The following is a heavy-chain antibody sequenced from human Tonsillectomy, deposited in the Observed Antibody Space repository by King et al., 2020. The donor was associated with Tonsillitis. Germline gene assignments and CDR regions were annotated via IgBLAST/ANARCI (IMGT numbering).Heavy chain of an antibody. CDR2: IRYDGSNK. D-gene: IGHD2-15*01. CDR1: GFTFSSYG. J-gene: IGHJ4*02. Sequence: VQLVESGGGVVQPGGSLRLSCAASGFTFSSYGMHWVRQAPGKGLEWVAFIRYDGSNKYYADYVKGRFTISRDNSKTTLYLQMNSLRAEDTAVYYCAKDPGYCSGGSCYGPIDYWGQGTLVTVSS. CDR3: AKDPGYCSGGSCYGPIDY. V-gene: IGHV3-30*02.